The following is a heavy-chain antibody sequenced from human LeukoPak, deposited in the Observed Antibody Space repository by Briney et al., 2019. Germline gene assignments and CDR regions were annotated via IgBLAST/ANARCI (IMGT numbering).Heavy chain of an antibody. CDR1: GYTFTSYD. Sequence: SVKVSCKASGYTFTSYDINWVRQATGQGLEWMGGIIPIFGTANYAQKFQGRVTITADESTSTAYMELSSLRSEDTAVYYCARGGSSGWYYGYWGQGTLVTVSS. CDR2: IIPIFGTA. D-gene: IGHD6-19*01. V-gene: IGHV1-69*13. J-gene: IGHJ4*02. CDR3: ARGGSSGWYYGY.